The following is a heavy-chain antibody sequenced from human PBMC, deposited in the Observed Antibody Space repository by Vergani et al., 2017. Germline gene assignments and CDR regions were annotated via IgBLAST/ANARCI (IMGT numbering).Heavy chain of an antibody. CDR3: ARDQWFYGDYSMGAFDI. CDR2: INPSGGST. Sequence: QVQLVQSGAEVKKPGASVKVSCKASGYTFTSYYMHWVRQAPGQGLEWMGIINPSGGSTSSAKKFQGRVTMTRDTSTSTVYMELSSLRSEDTAVYYCARDQWFYGDYSMGAFDIWGQGTMVTVSS. D-gene: IGHD4-17*01. V-gene: IGHV1-46*01. J-gene: IGHJ3*02. CDR1: GYTFTSYY.